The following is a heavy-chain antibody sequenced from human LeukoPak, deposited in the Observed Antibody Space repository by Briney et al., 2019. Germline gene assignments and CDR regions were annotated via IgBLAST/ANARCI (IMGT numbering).Heavy chain of an antibody. D-gene: IGHD5-18*01. CDR3: AGGYSYGSTYYYMDV. CDR2: IYHSGST. J-gene: IGHJ6*03. CDR1: GYSISSGSY. Sequence: SETLSLTCTVSGYSISSGSYWGWIRQPPGQGLEWIASIYHSGSTYYNPSLKSRVTISVDTSKNQFSLKLSSVTAADTAVYYCAGGYSYGSTYYYMDVWGKGTTVTISS. V-gene: IGHV4-38-2*02.